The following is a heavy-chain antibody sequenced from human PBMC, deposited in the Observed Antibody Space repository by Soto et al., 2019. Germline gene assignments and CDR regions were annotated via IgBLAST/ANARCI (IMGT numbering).Heavy chain of an antibody. CDR2: IYWNDDK. J-gene: IGHJ4*02. Sequence: SGPTLVNPTQTLTLTCTFSGFSLRTSGGGVGWIRQPPGKAPEWLALIYWNDDKRYSPSLKSRLTITKDTSKNQVVLTMTDMGPVDTGTYYCAQRLGSRGSFDYWGQGSLVTVSS. CDR1: GFSLRTSGGG. D-gene: IGHD6-25*01. V-gene: IGHV2-5*01. CDR3: AQRLGSRGSFDY.